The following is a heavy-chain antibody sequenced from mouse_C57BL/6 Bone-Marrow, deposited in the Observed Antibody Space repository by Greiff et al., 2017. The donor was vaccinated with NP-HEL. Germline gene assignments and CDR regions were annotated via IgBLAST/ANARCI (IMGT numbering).Heavy chain of an antibody. CDR2: IYPGDGDT. CDR3: ARLTTVVATKFYYAMDY. CDR1: GYAFSSSW. Sequence: VKLQESGPELVKPGASVKISCKASGYAFSSSWMNWVKQRPGKGLEWIGRIYPGDGDTNYNGKFKGKATLTAAKSSSTAYMQLSSLTSEDSAVYFCARLTTVVATKFYYAMDYWGQGTSVTVSS. V-gene: IGHV1-82*01. J-gene: IGHJ4*01. D-gene: IGHD1-1*01.